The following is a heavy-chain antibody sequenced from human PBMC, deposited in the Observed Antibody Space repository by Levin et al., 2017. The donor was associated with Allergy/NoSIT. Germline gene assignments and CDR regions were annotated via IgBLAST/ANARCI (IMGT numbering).Heavy chain of an antibody. CDR1: GYTFTSYD. CDR3: AKARWGDGSGTYFFDF. D-gene: IGHD3-10*01. J-gene: IGHJ4*02. Sequence: GASVKVSCKASGYTFTSYDINWVRQATGQGLEWMGWMNPNSGNTGYAQKFQGRVTMTRNTSLSTAYMELSSLRSEDTAVYYCAKARWGDGSGTYFFDFWGQGTLVTVSS. V-gene: IGHV1-8*01. CDR2: MNPNSGNT.